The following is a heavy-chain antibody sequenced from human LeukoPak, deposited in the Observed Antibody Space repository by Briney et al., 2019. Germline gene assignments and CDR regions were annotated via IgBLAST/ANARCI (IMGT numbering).Heavy chain of an antibody. D-gene: IGHD3-22*01. CDR2: IYYSGST. CDR1: GGSISSSSYY. CDR3: ARDYYYDSSGYYYSFDY. V-gene: IGHV4-39*01. Sequence: PSETLSLTCTVSGGSISSSSYYWGWIRQPPGTGLEWIGSIYYSGSTYYNPSLKSRVTISVDTSKNQFSLKLSSVTAADTAVYYCARDYYYDSSGYYYSFDYWGQGTLVTVSS. J-gene: IGHJ4*02.